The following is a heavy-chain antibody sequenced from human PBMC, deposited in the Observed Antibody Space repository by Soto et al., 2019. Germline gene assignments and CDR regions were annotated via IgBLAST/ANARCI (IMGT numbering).Heavy chain of an antibody. D-gene: IGHD3-22*01. CDR1: GFTFSSFG. CDR2: LSGDGTTT. J-gene: IGHJ4*02. CDR3: AKDITFDSSAYNY. V-gene: IGHV3-23*01. Sequence: EVQLLESGGGLVQPGGSLRLSCTASGFTFSSFGMSWVRQAPGKGLEWVSSLSGDGTTTYYVDSVKGRFTISRDNSKNALSPQMNSLTTEDTAVYYCAKDITFDSSAYNYWGQGILVTVSS.